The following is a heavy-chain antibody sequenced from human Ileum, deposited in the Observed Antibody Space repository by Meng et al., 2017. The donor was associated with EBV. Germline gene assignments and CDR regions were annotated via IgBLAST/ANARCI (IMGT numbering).Heavy chain of an antibody. J-gene: IGHJ4*02. D-gene: IGHD6-19*01. Sequence: QVQLVQSGTEVKKPGATVEVSCKASGSTFTSYAMNWVRQAPGQRLEWMGWINTGNGETKYSQKFQGRVTLTRDTSASTAYMELSSLRSEDTAVYYCASRPGIAVAGFDYWGQGTLVTVSS. CDR2: INTGNGET. CDR3: ASRPGIAVAGFDY. CDR1: GSTFTSYA. V-gene: IGHV1-3*04.